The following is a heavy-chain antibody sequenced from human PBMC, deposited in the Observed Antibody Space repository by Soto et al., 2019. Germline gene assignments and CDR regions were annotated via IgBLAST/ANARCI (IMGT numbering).Heavy chain of an antibody. V-gene: IGHV3-23*01. J-gene: IGHJ4*02. CDR2: ITGSGGST. Sequence: EVQLLESGGGLVQPGGSLRLSCAASGFTFSTYAMIWVRQAPGKGLEWVSVITGSGGSTYYADSVKGRFTISRDTSKNTRVLQMNSLRAEDTAVYYCAKDRYGDYGGSDYWGQGTMVTVSS. CDR1: GFTFSTYA. D-gene: IGHD4-17*01. CDR3: AKDRYGDYGGSDY.